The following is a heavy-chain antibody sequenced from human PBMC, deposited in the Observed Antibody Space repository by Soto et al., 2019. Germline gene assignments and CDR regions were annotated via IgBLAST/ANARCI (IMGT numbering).Heavy chain of an antibody. CDR1: GGSISSGGYS. CDR3: AAGGGLPRYY. V-gene: IGHV4-30-2*01. CDR2: IYHSGST. D-gene: IGHD5-12*01. Sequence: QLQLQESGSGLVKPSQTLSLTCAVSGGSISSGGYSWSWIRQPPGKCLELIGYIYHSGSTYYNPSLKSRVTISVDRSNNQFSLKLSSVTAADTAVYYCAAGGGLPRYYWGQGTLVTVSS. J-gene: IGHJ4*02.